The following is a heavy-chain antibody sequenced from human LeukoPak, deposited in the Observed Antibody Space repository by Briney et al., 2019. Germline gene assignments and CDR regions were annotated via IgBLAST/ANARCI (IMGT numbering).Heavy chain of an antibody. J-gene: IGHJ6*03. CDR3: ARDQVTMVRGVIGNYYYYYMGV. V-gene: IGHV4-4*07. Sequence: SETLSLTCTVSGGSISSYYWSWIRQPAGKGLEWIGRIYTSGSTNYNPSLKSRVTMSVDTSKNQFSLKLSSVTAADTAVYYCARDQVTMVRGVIGNYYYYYMGVWGKGTTVTVSS. D-gene: IGHD3-10*01. CDR1: GGSISSYY. CDR2: IYTSGST.